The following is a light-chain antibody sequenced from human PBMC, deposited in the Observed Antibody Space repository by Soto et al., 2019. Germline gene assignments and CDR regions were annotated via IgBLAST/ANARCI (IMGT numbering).Light chain of an antibody. Sequence: QSVLNQPRSVSGAPGQSVTISCPGNSIDVGGYNYVSWYQQHPGKAPKLMIYDVSKRPSGVPDRFSGSKSGNTASLTISGLQAEDEADYYCCSYAGSYYVFGTGTKVTVL. CDR2: DVS. CDR3: CSYAGSYYV. V-gene: IGLV2-11*01. CDR1: SIDVGGYNY. J-gene: IGLJ1*01.